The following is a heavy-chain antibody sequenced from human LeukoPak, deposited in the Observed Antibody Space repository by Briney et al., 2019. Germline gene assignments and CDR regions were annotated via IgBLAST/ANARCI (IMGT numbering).Heavy chain of an antibody. CDR2: IN. CDR3: ATDHSTMVRGVSLRYGMDV. J-gene: IGHJ6*02. CDR1: GYTFSTYG. Sequence: ASVKVSCKASGYTFSTYGISWVRQAPGQGLEWMGWINNYAQKFQGRVTMTEDTSTDTAYMELSSLRSEDTAVYYCATDHSTMVRGVSLRYGMDVWGQGTTVTVSS. V-gene: IGHV1-18*01. D-gene: IGHD3-10*01.